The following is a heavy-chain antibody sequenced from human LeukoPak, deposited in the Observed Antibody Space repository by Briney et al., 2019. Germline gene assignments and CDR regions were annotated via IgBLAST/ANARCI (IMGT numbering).Heavy chain of an antibody. Sequence: GGSLRLSCAASGFTFSDYYMSWIRQAPGKGLEWVSYISSSGSTIYYADSVKGRFTISRDNAKNSLYLQMNSLRAEDTAVYYCAREYCSSTSYYLAWAFDIWGQGTMVTVSS. CDR2: ISSSGSTI. CDR1: GFTFSDYY. D-gene: IGHD2-2*01. V-gene: IGHV3-11*01. J-gene: IGHJ3*02. CDR3: AREYCSSTSYYLAWAFDI.